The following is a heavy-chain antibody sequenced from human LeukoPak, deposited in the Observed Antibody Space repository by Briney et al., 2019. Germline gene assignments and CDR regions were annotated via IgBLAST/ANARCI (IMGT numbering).Heavy chain of an antibody. Sequence: GASVKVSCKASGYTFTSYGISWVRQAPGQGLEWMGWISAYNGNTNYAQKLQGRVTMTTDTSTSTAYMELRSLRSDDTAVYYCARVNSGYDSPGGDYYYYYMDVWGKGTTVTVSS. V-gene: IGHV1-18*01. D-gene: IGHD5-12*01. CDR1: GYTFTSYG. CDR2: ISAYNGNT. CDR3: ARVNSGYDSPGGDYYYYYMDV. J-gene: IGHJ6*03.